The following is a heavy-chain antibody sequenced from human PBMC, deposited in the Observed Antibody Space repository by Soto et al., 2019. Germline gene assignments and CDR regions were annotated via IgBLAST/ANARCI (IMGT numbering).Heavy chain of an antibody. Sequence: SETLSLTCTVSVGSVSNSNYYWGWIRHSPGKGLEWIGSVYYRWRSYSKSSVKSRITISVDTSKNQFSLNLNSVTSSDTAVYFCARATVGLDTIRYFAYWPKGKLVTVSS. V-gene: IGHV4-39*07. CDR1: VGSVSNSNYY. J-gene: IGHJ4*02. CDR3: ARATVGLDTIRYFAY. D-gene: IGHD3-3*01. CDR2: VYYRWRS.